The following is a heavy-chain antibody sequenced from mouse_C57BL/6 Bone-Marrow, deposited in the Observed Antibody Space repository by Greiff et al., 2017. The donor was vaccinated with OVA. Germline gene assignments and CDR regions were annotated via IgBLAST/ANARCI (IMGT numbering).Heavy chain of an antibody. CDR1: GYSITSGYY. CDR3: ARDGTVGAY. V-gene: IGHV3-6*01. CDR2: ISYDGSN. J-gene: IGHJ3*01. D-gene: IGHD1-1*01. Sequence: EVQLQESGPGLVKPSQSLSLTCSVTGYSITSGYYWNWIRQFPGNKLEWMGYISYDGSNNYNPSLKNRISITRDTSKNQFFLKLNSVTTEDTATYYCARDGTVGAYWGQGTLVTVSA.